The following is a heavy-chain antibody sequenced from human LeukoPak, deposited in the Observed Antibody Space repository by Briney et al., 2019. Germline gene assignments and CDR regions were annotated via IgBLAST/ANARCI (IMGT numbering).Heavy chain of an antibody. D-gene: IGHD4-17*01. V-gene: IGHV1-2*02. J-gene: IGHJ4*02. Sequence: ASVKDSCKASGYSFTDYHMHWVRQAPGQGLEWMGCINPNSGGTHYAQKFQGTVTMTRDTSISTAYMELSGLRSDDTARYYCAKPTGRQGQYGDYVDYWGQGTLVTVSS. CDR3: AKPTGRQGQYGDYVDY. CDR1: GYSFTDYH. CDR2: INPNSGGT.